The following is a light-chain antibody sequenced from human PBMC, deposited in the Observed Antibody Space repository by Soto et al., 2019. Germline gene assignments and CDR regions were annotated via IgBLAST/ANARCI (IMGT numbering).Light chain of an antibody. V-gene: IGKV3-20*01. CDR1: QYVSTTF. CDR3: QHYGSSPET. Sequence: EIVLTQSPGTLSLSPGERATLSCRASQYVSTTFFAWYQQKPGQAPRLLIYGTSNRATGIPDRFSGSGSGTDFTLTISRPEPEDFAVYYCQHYGSSPETFGQGTKVEIK. J-gene: IGKJ1*01. CDR2: GTS.